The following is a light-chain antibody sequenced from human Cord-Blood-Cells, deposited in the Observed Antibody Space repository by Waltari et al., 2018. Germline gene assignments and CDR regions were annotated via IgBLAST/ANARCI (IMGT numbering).Light chain of an antibody. CDR3: CSYAGSSTLV. V-gene: IGLV2-23*01. CDR1: SSDVGSYNL. J-gene: IGLJ3*02. CDR2: EGS. Sequence: QSALTQPASVSGSPGQSITISCTGTSSDVGSYNLVSWYQQHPGKAPKLMIYEGSKRPSGVSKRFSGSKSGNTASLTISGLQAEDEAGYYCCSYAGSSTLVFGGGTKLTVL.